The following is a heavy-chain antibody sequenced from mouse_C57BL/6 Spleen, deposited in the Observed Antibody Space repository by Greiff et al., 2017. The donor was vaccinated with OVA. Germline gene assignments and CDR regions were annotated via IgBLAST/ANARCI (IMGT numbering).Heavy chain of an antibody. J-gene: IGHJ3*01. CDR1: GFTFSDYY. V-gene: IGHV5-12*01. CDR2: FSNGGGST. D-gene: IGHD2-4*01. Sequence: EVKLMESGGGLVQPGGSLKLSCAASGFTFSDYYMYWVRQTPEKRLEWVAYFSNGGGSTYYPDTVTGRFTISRDNDKNTLDLQMSRLKSEDTAMYYCARLGDYDGFAYWGQGTLVTVSA. CDR3: ARLGDYDGFAY.